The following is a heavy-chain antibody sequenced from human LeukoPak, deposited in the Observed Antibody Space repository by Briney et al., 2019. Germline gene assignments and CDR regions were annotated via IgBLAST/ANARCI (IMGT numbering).Heavy chain of an antibody. V-gene: IGHV3-74*01. D-gene: IGHD2-21*02. CDR2: VKNDGTTT. Sequence: PGGSLRLSCAASGFTFRNYWMQWVRQAPGKGLAWVSRVKNDGTTTNYADSVEGRFTISRDNAKNTLYLEMNSLRAEDTAVYYCARSCDSDCYHKAPGDYWGQGTLVTVSS. CDR1: GFTFRNYW. CDR3: ARSCDSDCYHKAPGDY. J-gene: IGHJ4*02.